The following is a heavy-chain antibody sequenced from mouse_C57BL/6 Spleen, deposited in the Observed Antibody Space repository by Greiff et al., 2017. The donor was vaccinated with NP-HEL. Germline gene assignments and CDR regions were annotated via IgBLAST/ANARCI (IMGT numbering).Heavy chain of an antibody. CDR1: GYTFTSYW. Sequence: QVQLQQPGAELVMPGASVKLSCKASGYTFTSYWMHWVKQRPGQGLEWIGEIDPSDSYTNYNQKFKGKSTLTVDKSSSTASMQLSSLTSEDSAVYYCARTLITTVVPYWDFDVWGTGTTVTVSS. J-gene: IGHJ1*03. CDR2: IDPSDSYT. D-gene: IGHD1-1*01. V-gene: IGHV1-69*01. CDR3: ARTLITTVVPYWDFDV.